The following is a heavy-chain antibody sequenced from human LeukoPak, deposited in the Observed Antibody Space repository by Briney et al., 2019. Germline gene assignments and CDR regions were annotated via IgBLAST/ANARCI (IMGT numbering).Heavy chain of an antibody. CDR2: FDPEDGET. CDR3: ATDGSGSYYASNYYYYMDV. CDR1: GYTLTELS. V-gene: IGHV1-24*01. Sequence: ASVKVSCKVSGYTLTELSMHWVRQAPGKGLEWVGGFDPEDGETIYAQKFQGRVTMTEATSKDTAYMELSSLRSEDTAVYYCATDGSGSYYASNYYYYMDVWGKGTTVTVSS. J-gene: IGHJ6*03. D-gene: IGHD1-26*01.